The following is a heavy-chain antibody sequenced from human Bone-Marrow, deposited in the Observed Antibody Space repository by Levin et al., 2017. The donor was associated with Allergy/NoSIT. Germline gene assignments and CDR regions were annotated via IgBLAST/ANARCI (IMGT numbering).Heavy chain of an antibody. Sequence: ASVKVSCKASGDSFTSSTLSWVRQAPGQGLEWVGRVIPLLGVPDYAQKFQGRVTISAVTSTSTVYMELNNLRSEDTAVYFCARERGDFYDTSTFHSNFDYWGQGTLVTVSS. J-gene: IGHJ4*02. CDR3: ARERGDFYDTSTFHSNFDY. D-gene: IGHD3-22*01. CDR2: VIPLLGVP. CDR1: GDSFTSST. V-gene: IGHV1-69*04.